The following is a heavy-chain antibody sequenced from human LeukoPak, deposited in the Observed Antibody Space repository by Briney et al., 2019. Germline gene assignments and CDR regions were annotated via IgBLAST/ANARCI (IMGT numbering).Heavy chain of an antibody. CDR1: GYTFIGYY. V-gene: IGHV1-2*02. D-gene: IGHD4-23*01. CDR2: INPNSGGT. Sequence: ASVKVSCKASGYTFIGYYMHWVRQAPGQGLEWMGWINPNSGGTNYAQKFQGRVTMTRDTSISTAYMELSRLRSDDTAVYYCARTIPNDYGGNPGYFDYWGQGTLVTVSS. J-gene: IGHJ4*02. CDR3: ARTIPNDYGGNPGYFDY.